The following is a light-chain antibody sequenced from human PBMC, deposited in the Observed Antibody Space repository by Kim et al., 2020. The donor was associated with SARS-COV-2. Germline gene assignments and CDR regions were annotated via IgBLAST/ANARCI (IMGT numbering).Light chain of an antibody. J-gene: IGKJ4*01. Sequence: SASVGDRVTITCQASQDINNYLNWYQQKPGKAPNLLSYDASKLETVVPSRFSGSGSGTEFTLTISSLQPEDIASYYCQQYGNLPTFGGGTKVDIK. CDR1: QDINNY. CDR2: DAS. V-gene: IGKV1-33*01. CDR3: QQYGNLPT.